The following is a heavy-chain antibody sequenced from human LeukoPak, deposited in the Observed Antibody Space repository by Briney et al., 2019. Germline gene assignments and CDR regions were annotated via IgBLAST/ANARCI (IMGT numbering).Heavy chain of an antibody. Sequence: PGGSLRLSCAASGFTFSNFWMMWARQAPGKGLEWVANINRDGSEKNYVDSVKGRFTISRDNARNSLYLQMNTLRAEETAVYYCARDRYYVSGTYYRFDYWGPGALVTVSS. V-gene: IGHV3-7*01. J-gene: IGHJ4*02. CDR3: ARDRYYVSGTYYRFDY. CDR1: GFTFSNFW. CDR2: INRDGSEK. D-gene: IGHD3-10*01.